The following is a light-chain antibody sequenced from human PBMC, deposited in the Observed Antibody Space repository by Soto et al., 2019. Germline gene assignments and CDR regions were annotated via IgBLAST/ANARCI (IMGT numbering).Light chain of an antibody. CDR1: SSDVGVYDF. V-gene: IGLV2-14*03. CDR3: SSYTTSTTRV. CDR2: DFN. Sequence: QSALTQPASVSGSPGQSITISCAGTSSDVGVYDFVSWYQQHPGKAPKLLIYDFNNRPAGISNRFSGSKSGNTASLSISGLQAEDEADYYCSSYTTSTTRVFGGGTKVTVL. J-gene: IGLJ2*01.